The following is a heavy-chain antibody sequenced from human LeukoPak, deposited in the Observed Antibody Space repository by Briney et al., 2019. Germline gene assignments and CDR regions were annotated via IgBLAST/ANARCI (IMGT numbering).Heavy chain of an antibody. CDR3: ARGGYYGSGRYYFDS. J-gene: IGHJ4*02. D-gene: IGHD3-3*01. CDR1: GFTFSSYW. Sequence: GGSLRLSCAASGFTFSSYWMHWVRQAPGKGLVWVSRIKSDGSNTNYADSVKGRFTISRDNAKNTLHLQMNSLRAEDTAVYYCARGGYYGSGRYYFDSWGKGTLVTVSS. V-gene: IGHV3-74*01. CDR2: IKSDGSNT.